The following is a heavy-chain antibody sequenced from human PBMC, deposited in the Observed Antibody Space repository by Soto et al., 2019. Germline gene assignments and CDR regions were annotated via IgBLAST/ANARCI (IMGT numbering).Heavy chain of an antibody. Sequence: KSGGSLRLSCAASRLTFNRYSMNWVRQAPGKGLEWVSSISSTTNYIYYADSMKGRFTVSRDNAKNSVYLEMNSLSAEDTAVYYCSRMIEHLTSTSLYCGQTTLVTGSS. CDR3: SRMIEHLTSTSLY. D-gene: IGHD3-16*01. CDR2: ISSTTNYI. V-gene: IGHV3-21*01. J-gene: IGHJ4*02. CDR1: RLTFNRYS.